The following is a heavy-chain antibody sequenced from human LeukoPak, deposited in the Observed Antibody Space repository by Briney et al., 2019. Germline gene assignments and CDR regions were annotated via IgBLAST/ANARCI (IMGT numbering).Heavy chain of an antibody. CDR2: ISNSGST. V-gene: IGHV4-59*01. CDR1: GGSISSYY. D-gene: IGHD1-1*01. Sequence: SETLSLTCTVSGGSISSYYWSWIRQPPGEGLEWIGYISNSGSTDYNPSLKSRVTISVDTSKNQLSLRLSAVTAADTAVYHCVRLQPNAGEWAFDIWGQGTMVSVSS. CDR3: VRLQPNAGEWAFDI. J-gene: IGHJ3*02.